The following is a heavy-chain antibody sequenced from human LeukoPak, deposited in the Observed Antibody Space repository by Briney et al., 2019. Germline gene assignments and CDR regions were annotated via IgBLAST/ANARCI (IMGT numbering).Heavy chain of an antibody. J-gene: IGHJ4*02. CDR3: ASFCASTTCYNDGTYFAF. D-gene: IGHD2-2*01. V-gene: IGHV4-61*02. CDR1: GGSMSSGTYY. CDR2: IFSSGNN. Sequence: SQTLSLTCTVSGGSMSSGTYYWSWIRQPAGKGLEYIGRIFSSGNNNYNPSLKSRITMSTDTSKHQFSLNLSSVTAADSAVYYCASFCASTTCYNDGTYFAFWGQGTLVTVSS.